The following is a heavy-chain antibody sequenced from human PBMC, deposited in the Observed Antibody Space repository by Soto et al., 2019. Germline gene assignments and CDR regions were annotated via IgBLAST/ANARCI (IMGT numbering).Heavy chain of an antibody. D-gene: IGHD3-10*01. J-gene: IGHJ4*02. Sequence: GGSLRLSCAASGFTFSDYAMSWVRQAPGKGLEWVSTSASSTYYADSVKGRFTISRDNSKNTLYLQMNSLRAEDTAIYYCARMIRGVYFDYWGQGILVTVSS. CDR1: GFTFSDYA. CDR3: ARMIRGVYFDY. V-gene: IGHV3-23*01. CDR2: SASST.